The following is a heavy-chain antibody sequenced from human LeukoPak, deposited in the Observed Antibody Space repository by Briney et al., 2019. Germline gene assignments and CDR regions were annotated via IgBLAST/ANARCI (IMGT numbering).Heavy chain of an antibody. V-gene: IGHV3-30-3*01. CDR3: ARGDVWSGYYMYYFDY. CDR2: ISYDGNNK. J-gene: IGHJ4*02. Sequence: GGSLRLSCVASEFTFSNYAMHWVRQAPVKGLEGLAVISYDGNNKFYADSVKGRFTISRDNSKNTLYLQMNSLRDEDTAVYYCARGDVWSGYYMYYFDYWGQGTLVTVSS. CDR1: EFTFSNYA. D-gene: IGHD3-3*01.